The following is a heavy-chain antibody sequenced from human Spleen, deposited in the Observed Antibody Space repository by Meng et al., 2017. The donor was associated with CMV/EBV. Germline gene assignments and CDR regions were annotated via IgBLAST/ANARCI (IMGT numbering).Heavy chain of an antibody. Sequence: GESLKISCAASGFTFSRYAMSWVRQAPGKGLEWVSAISGSGGSTYYADSVKGRFTISRDNAKNSLYLQMNSLRAEDTAVYYCARDRGYKIGYYYYYYGMDVWGQGTTVTVSS. V-gene: IGHV3-23*01. CDR3: ARDRGYKIGYYYYYYGMDV. CDR1: GFTFSRYA. D-gene: IGHD1-14*01. CDR2: ISGSGGST. J-gene: IGHJ6*02.